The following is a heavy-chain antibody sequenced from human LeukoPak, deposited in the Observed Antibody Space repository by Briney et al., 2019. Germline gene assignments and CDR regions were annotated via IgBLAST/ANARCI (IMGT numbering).Heavy chain of an antibody. D-gene: IGHD6-6*01. CDR1: GFTFSSYA. V-gene: IGHV3-23*01. CDR3: ANWPRIPRLDY. CDR2: ISGSGGST. J-gene: IGHJ4*02. Sequence: GGSLRLSCAASGFTFSSYAMSWVRQAPGKGLEWVSAISGSGGSTYYADSVKGRFTISRDNSKNTLYLQMNSLRAEDTAVDYCANWPRIPRLDYWGQGTLVTVYS.